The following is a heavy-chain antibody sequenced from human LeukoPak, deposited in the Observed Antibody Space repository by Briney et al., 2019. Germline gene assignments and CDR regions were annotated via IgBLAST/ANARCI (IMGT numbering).Heavy chain of an antibody. D-gene: IGHD3-3*01. J-gene: IGHJ4*02. Sequence: GGSLRLSCAASGLTFRSYWMSWVRQAPGKGLEWVSYISSSSSTIYYADSVKGRFTISRDNAKNSLYLQMNSLRAEDTAVYYCARERPDYDFWSGYFVSWGQGTLVTVSS. CDR1: GLTFRSYW. CDR2: ISSSSSTI. V-gene: IGHV3-48*01. CDR3: ARERPDYDFWSGYFVS.